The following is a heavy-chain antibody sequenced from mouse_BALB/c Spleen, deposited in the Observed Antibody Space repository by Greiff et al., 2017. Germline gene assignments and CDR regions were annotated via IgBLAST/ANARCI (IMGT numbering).Heavy chain of an antibody. CDR1: GFTFSSYG. CDR3: ARHFYYDYDGYAMDY. Sequence: LVESGGDLVKPGGSLKLSCAASGFTFSSYGMSWVRQTPDKRLEWVATISSGGSYTYYPDSVKGRFTISRDNAKNTLYLQMSSLKSEDTAMYYCARHFYYDYDGYAMDYWGQGTSVTVSS. J-gene: IGHJ4*01. D-gene: IGHD2-4*01. V-gene: IGHV5-6*01. CDR2: ISSGGSYT.